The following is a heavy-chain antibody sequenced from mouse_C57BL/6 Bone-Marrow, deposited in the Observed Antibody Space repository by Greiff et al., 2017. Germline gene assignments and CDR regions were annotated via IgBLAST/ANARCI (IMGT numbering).Heavy chain of an antibody. CDR2: ISDGGSYT. Sequence: EVKLMESGGGLVKPGGSLKLSCAASGFTFSSYAMSWVRQTPEKRLEWVATISDGGSYTYYPDNVKGRFTISRDNAKNNLYLQMSHLKSEDTAMYYCAREDRTRAWFAYWGQGTLVTVSA. CDR1: GFTFSSYA. CDR3: AREDRTRAWFAY. V-gene: IGHV5-4*01. J-gene: IGHJ3*01.